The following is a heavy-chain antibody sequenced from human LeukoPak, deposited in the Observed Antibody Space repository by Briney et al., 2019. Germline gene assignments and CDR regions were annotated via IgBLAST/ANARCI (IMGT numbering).Heavy chain of an antibody. CDR3: ARCRRDGYWGHAFDI. CDR1: SGSFSGYY. V-gene: IGHV4-34*01. D-gene: IGHD5-24*01. Sequence: SETLSLTCAVYSGSFSGYYWSWIRQPPGKGLEWIGEVNDSGITNCNPSLKSRVTISVDTAKNQFSLKLSSVTAADTAVYYCARCRRDGYWGHAFDIWGQGTMVTVSS. CDR2: VNDSGIT. J-gene: IGHJ3*02.